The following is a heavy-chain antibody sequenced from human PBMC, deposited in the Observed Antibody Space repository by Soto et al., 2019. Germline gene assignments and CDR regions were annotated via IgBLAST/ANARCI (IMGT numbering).Heavy chain of an antibody. CDR1: GGTFSSYT. J-gene: IGHJ5*02. CDR3: ARVDHSNYGSYNWFDP. Sequence: QVQLVQSGAEVKKPGSSVKVSCKASGGTFSSYTISWVRQAPGQGLEWMGRIIPILGIANYAQKFQGRVTITADKSTSTAYMELSSLRSEDTAVYYCARVDHSNYGSYNWFDPWGQGTLVTVSS. CDR2: IIPILGIA. V-gene: IGHV1-69*02. D-gene: IGHD4-4*01.